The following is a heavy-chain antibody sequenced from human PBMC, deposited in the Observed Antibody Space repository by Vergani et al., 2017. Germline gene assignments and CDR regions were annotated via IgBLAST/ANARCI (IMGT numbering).Heavy chain of an antibody. Sequence: QLQLQESGPGLVKPSETLSLTCTVSGGSISSSSYYWGWIRQPPGKGLEWIGSIYYSGSTYYNPSLKSRVTISVDTSKNQFSLKLSSVTAADTAVYYCARSIAAAIGDAFDIWGQGTMVTVSS. CDR2: IYYSGST. J-gene: IGHJ3*02. CDR1: GGSISSSSYY. V-gene: IGHV4-39*07. D-gene: IGHD6-13*01. CDR3: ARSIAAAIGDAFDI.